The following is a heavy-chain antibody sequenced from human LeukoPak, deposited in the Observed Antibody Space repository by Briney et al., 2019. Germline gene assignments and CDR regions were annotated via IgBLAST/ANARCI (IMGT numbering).Heavy chain of an antibody. Sequence: ASVKVSCKASGGTFSSYAISWVRQAPGQGLEWMGRIIPIFGTANYAQKFQGRVTITTDESTSTAYMELSSLRSEDTAVYYCATALAAAGSFDYWGQGTLVTVSS. CDR1: GGTFSSYA. CDR3: ATALAAAGSFDY. D-gene: IGHD6-13*01. V-gene: IGHV1-69*05. J-gene: IGHJ4*02. CDR2: IIPIFGTA.